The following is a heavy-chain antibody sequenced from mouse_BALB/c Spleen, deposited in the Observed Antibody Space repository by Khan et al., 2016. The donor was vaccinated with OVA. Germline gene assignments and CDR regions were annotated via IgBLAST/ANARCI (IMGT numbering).Heavy chain of an antibody. V-gene: IGHV1-62-2*01. CDR1: GYTFTEYT. J-gene: IGHJ2*01. D-gene: IGHD2-14*01. Sequence: QVQLQQSGAELVKPGASVKLSCKASGYTFTEYTIHWVKQRSGQGLEWIGWFYPGSGSIKYNEKFKDKATLTAEQSSSTVYMELSRLTSEDSAVYFCARHEDQDYRYDGFDYWGQGTTLTVSS. CDR2: FYPGSGSI. CDR3: ARHEDQDYRYDGFDY.